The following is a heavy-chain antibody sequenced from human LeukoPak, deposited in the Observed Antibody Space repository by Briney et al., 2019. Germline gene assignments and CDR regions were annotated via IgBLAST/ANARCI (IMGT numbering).Heavy chain of an antibody. D-gene: IGHD3-16*02. CDR1: GYTFSDYY. CDR2: INPNSGGT. J-gene: IGHJ4*02. V-gene: IGHV1-2*02. Sequence: GASVKVSCQTSGYTFSDYYIHWVRQAPGQGLEWMGWINPNSGGTNYAQKFQGRVTMTRDTSISTAYMEPSRLRSDDTAVYYCARREMITFGGVIASPFDYWGQGTLVTVSS. CDR3: ARREMITFGGVIASPFDY.